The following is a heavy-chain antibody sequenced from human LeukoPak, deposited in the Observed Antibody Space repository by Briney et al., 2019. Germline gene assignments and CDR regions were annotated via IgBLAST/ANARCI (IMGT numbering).Heavy chain of an antibody. D-gene: IGHD6-13*01. CDR1: GFTFGDYT. Sequence: GGSLRLSCTTSGFTFGDYTMGWVRQAPGKGLEWVGYIRSKAYGGTTENAASVKGRFTISRDDSKRIVYLQMNSLKIEDTAIYFCTRESVPNSWAELDFWGQGTLVTVSS. CDR3: TRESVPNSWAELDF. J-gene: IGHJ4*02. V-gene: IGHV3-49*04. CDR2: IRSKAYGGTT.